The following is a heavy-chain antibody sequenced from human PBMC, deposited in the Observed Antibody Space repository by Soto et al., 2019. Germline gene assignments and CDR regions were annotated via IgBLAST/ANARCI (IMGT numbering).Heavy chain of an antibody. CDR2: VCSSGIS. V-gene: IGHV4-59*12. Sequence: PSETLSLTCSVSGGSTSSFCWTWIRQSPGKGLESICYVCSSGISNYNPSLESRVAISRDASKNQFSLRLTSVTSADTAVYYCARVRSDYAGLDYWGQGILVTVSS. J-gene: IGHJ4*02. CDR3: ARVRSDYAGLDY. CDR1: GGSTSSFC. D-gene: IGHD4-17*01.